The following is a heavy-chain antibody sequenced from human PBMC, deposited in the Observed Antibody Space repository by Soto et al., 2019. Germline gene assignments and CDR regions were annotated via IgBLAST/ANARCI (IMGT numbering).Heavy chain of an antibody. Sequence: QVQLQESGPGLVKPSQTLSLTCTVSGGSISSGGYYWSWIRQHPGKGLEWIGYIYYSGSTYYNPSLKTRVTISVATSNNQCSLTLSSVTAADTAVYYCARATAMVPRNLFDYWGQGTLVTVSS. D-gene: IGHD5-18*01. CDR2: IYYSGST. V-gene: IGHV4-31*03. CDR3: ARATAMVPRNLFDY. J-gene: IGHJ4*02. CDR1: GGSISSGGYY.